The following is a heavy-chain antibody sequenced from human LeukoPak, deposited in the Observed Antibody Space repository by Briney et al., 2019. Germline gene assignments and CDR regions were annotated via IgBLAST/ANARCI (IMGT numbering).Heavy chain of an antibody. CDR2: INSDAGTT. CDR3: TRVAGSGSVD. CDR1: GFTFSSYW. Sequence: RGSLRLSCAASGFTFSSYWMHWVRQAPGKGLVWVSRINSDAGTTSYADSVKGRFTISRDNAKNTLHLQMNSLRAEDTAVYYCTRVAGSGSVDWGQGTLVTVSS. V-gene: IGHV3-74*01. D-gene: IGHD1-26*01. J-gene: IGHJ4*02.